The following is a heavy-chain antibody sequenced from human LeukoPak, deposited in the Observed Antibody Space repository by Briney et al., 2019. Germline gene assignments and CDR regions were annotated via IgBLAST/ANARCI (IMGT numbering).Heavy chain of an antibody. CDR2: INHSGST. D-gene: IGHD5-18*01. J-gene: IGHJ6*03. CDR1: GGSFSGYY. V-gene: IGHV4-34*01. CDR3: ARGRYRSGYSYGPYYYYYMDV. Sequence: SETLSLTCAVYGGSFSGYYWSWIRQPPGKGLEWIGEINHSGSTNYNPSLKSRVTISVDTSKNQFSLKLSSVTAADTAVYYCARGRYRSGYSYGPYYYYYMDVWGKGTTVTVSS.